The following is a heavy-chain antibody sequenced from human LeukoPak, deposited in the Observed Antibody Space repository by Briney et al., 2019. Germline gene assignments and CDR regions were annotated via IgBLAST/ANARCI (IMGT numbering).Heavy chain of an antibody. CDR1: GFTFSSYW. CDR2: INSDGSST. Sequence: GGSLRLSCAASGFTFSSYWMHWVRQAPGKGLAWVSRINSDGSSTSYADSVKGRFTISRDNAKNTLYLQMNSLRAEDTAVYYCARASSGWSPFDYWGQGTLVTVSS. J-gene: IGHJ4*02. CDR3: ARASSGWSPFDY. D-gene: IGHD6-19*01. V-gene: IGHV3-74*01.